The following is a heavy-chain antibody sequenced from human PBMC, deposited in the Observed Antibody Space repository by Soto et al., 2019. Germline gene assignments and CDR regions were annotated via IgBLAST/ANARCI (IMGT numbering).Heavy chain of an antibody. J-gene: IGHJ4*02. CDR3: ARLLFYYGAGSTSDH. CDR2: VSGYNGNT. V-gene: IGHV1-18*01. D-gene: IGHD3-10*01. Sequence: VQVVQSGAEVKKPGASVKVSCKSSGYIFTSYAISWVRQAPGQGLEWMGWVSGYNGNTNYAQKFQGRVTMTTDTSTRTAYMELRSLRSVDTAVYYCARLLFYYGAGSTSDHWGQGTLVTVSS. CDR1: GYIFTSYA.